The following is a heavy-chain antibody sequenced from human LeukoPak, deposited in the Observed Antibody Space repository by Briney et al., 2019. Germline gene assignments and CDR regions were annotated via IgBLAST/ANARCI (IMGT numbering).Heavy chain of an antibody. D-gene: IGHD2-2*01. CDR2: IIPIFGTA. CDR3: ARAPIVVVPAALYYYYYMDV. Sequence: ASVNVSCKASGGSFSSYAISWVRQAPGQGLEWMGGIIPIFGTANYAQKFQGRVTITADESTSTAYMELSSLRSEDTAVYYCARAPIVVVPAALYYYYYMDVWGKGTTVTVSS. V-gene: IGHV1-69*13. J-gene: IGHJ6*03. CDR1: GGSFSSYA.